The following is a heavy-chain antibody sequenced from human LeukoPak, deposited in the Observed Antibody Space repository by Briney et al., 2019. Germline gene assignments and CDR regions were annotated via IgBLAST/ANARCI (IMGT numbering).Heavy chain of an antibody. J-gene: IGHJ3*02. V-gene: IGHV3-23*01. CDR2: INDSGYYT. CDR3: AKVGNYYDFFSAAFDI. CDR1: VYTFSRYA. D-gene: IGHD3-22*01. Sequence: GGSQSLSCTASVYTFSRYAMSWVRQARGGGGEWVASINDSGYYTYYADSVKGRFTISRDNSKNTLYLQMNSLRAEDTAVYYCAKVGNYYDFFSAAFDIWGQGTMVTVSS.